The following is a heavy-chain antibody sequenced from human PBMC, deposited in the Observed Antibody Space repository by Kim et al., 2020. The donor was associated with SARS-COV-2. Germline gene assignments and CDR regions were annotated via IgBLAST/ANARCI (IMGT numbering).Heavy chain of an antibody. Sequence: GGSLRLSCAASGFTFSGYAMHWARQAPGEGLESVAVISYDGSKKYYADSVKGRFTISRDNSMNTLDLQMDSLTVDDTAVYYCAREQVYGDDYWGQGTLVTVSS. CDR2: ISYDGSKK. D-gene: IGHD4-17*01. J-gene: IGHJ4*02. V-gene: IGHV3-30*04. CDR1: GFTFSGYA. CDR3: AREQVYGDDY.